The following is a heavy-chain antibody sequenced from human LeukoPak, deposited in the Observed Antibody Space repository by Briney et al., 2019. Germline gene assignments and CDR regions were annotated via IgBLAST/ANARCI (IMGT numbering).Heavy chain of an antibody. V-gene: IGHV3-43D*03. CDR1: GFTFDDYA. CDR2: ISWDGGST. CDR3: AKGGGNSKYFDY. Sequence: PGGSLRLSCAASGFTFDDYAMHWVRQAPGKGLEWVSLISWDGGSTYYADSVKGRFTISRDNSKNSLYLQMNSLRAEDTALYYCAKGGGNSKYFDYWGQGTLVTVSS. D-gene: IGHD4-23*01. J-gene: IGHJ4*02.